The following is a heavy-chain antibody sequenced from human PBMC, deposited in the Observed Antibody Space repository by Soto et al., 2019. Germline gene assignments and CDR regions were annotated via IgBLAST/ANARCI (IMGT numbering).Heavy chain of an antibody. CDR3: SKGFGMIELVKPFDN. CDR2: ISYDGSNK. CDR1: GLTCSSYG. D-gene: IGHD3-22*01. V-gene: IGHV3-30*18. J-gene: IGHJ4*02. Sequence: AGVSLRLSCAASGLTCSSYGMPWVRQAPSKELEWVAVISYDGSNKYYAVFVKGRLTIARDNSKYSLYLQMTSLGSEDTAVYYRSKGFGMIELVKPFDNWGPGTLVTVSS.